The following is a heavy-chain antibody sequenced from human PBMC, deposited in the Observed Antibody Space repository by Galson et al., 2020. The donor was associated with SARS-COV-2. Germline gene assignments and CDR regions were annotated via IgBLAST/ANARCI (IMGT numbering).Heavy chain of an antibody. CDR3: ARDMVVDIVATNTNGVWFDP. CDR1: GDSVSSNSAA. CDR2: TYYRSKWYN. J-gene: IGHJ5*02. Sequence: SQTLSLTCAISGDSVSSNSAAWNWIRQSPSRGLEWLGRTYYRSKWYNDYAVSVKSRITINPDTSKNQFSLQLNSVTPEDTAVYYCARDMVVDIVATNTNGVWFDPWGQGTLVTVSS. V-gene: IGHV6-1*01. D-gene: IGHD5-12*01.